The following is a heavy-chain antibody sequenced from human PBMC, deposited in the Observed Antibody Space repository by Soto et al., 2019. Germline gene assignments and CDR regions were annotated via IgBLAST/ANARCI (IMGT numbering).Heavy chain of an antibody. CDR2: ISSSSSYI. CDR1: GFTFSSYS. J-gene: IGHJ6*03. D-gene: IGHD2-2*01. V-gene: IGHV3-21*01. Sequence: GGSLRLSCAASGFTFSSYSMNWVRQAPGKGLEWVSSISSSSSYIYYADSVKGRFTISRDNAKNSLYLQMNSLRAEDTAVYYWARISPNCSSTSCQVYYYYYYMDVWGKGTTVTVS. CDR3: ARISPNCSSTSCQVYYYYYYMDV.